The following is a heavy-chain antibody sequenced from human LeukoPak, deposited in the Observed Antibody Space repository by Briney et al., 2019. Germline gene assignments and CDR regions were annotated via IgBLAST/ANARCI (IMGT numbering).Heavy chain of an antibody. Sequence: GGSLRLSCAVFGFSFRSNETTWVRQAPGKGLEWVALISFSGSPIYYADSVKGRFTISRDNTKNSLYLQLNSVRADDTAVYYCAIDRSGIGWFCDSWGQGTLVTVSS. CDR1: GFSFRSNE. D-gene: IGHD6-19*01. V-gene: IGHV3-48*03. CDR2: ISFSGSPI. CDR3: AIDRSGIGWFCDS. J-gene: IGHJ4*02.